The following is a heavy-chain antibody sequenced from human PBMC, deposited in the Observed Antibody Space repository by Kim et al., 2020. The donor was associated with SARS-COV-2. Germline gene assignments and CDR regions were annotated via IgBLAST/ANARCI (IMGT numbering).Heavy chain of an antibody. V-gene: IGHV4-39*01. CDR3: ARLIPSGWYFDY. J-gene: IGHJ4*02. CDR1: GGSLRSSRSS. Sequence: SAPLSLTCPVSGGSLRSSRSSWGWLRPSPGTGLRGMSGRYHNGDRYYNPSCKSRLTISVDTSKNQFSLNLSSVTAADTTVYYCARLIPSGWYFDYWGQGTLVTVSS. D-gene: IGHD6-19*01. CDR2: RYHNGDR.